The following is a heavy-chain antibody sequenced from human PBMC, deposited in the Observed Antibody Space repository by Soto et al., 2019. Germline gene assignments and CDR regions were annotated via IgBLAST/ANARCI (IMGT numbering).Heavy chain of an antibody. CDR3: TRGSGAPALNWFDP. J-gene: IGHJ5*02. CDR1: GYSFTSYW. V-gene: IGHV5-51*01. CDR2: IYPGDSNT. Sequence: GESLKISCKGSGYSFTSYWIGWVRQMPGKGLKWMGIIYPGDSNTKYSPSFQGQVTISADKSISTAYLQWSSLKASDTAMYYCTRGSGAPALNWFDPWGQGTLVTVSS. D-gene: IGHD2-15*01.